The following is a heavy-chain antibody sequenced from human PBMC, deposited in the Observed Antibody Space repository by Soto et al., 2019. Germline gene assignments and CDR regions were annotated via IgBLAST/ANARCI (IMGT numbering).Heavy chain of an antibody. CDR2: VYYSGST. J-gene: IGHJ5*02. D-gene: IGHD1-26*01. Sequence: QVQLQESGPGLVKPSQTLSLTCTVSGGSISSGDYYWSWIRQPPGKGLEWMGYVYYSGSTYYNPALKSRVTISVDQAKNQCSLKLSSVTAADTGVYYWARETRRGLAGVGAPHWFDPWGQGTLVTVSS. V-gene: IGHV4-30-4*01. CDR3: ARETRRGLAGVGAPHWFDP. CDR1: GGSISSGDYY.